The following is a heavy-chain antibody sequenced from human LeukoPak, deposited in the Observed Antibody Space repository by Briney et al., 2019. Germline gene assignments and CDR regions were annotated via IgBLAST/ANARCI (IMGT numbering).Heavy chain of an antibody. Sequence: SETLSLTCTVSGGSISSGGYYWSWIRQHPGKGLEWIGYIYYSGSTYYNPSLKSRVTISVDTSKNQFSLKLSSVTAADTAVYYCARGQWGVDDYWGQGTLVTVSS. CDR1: GGSISSGGYY. V-gene: IGHV4-31*03. J-gene: IGHJ4*02. D-gene: IGHD3-10*01. CDR3: ARGQWGVDDY. CDR2: IYYSGST.